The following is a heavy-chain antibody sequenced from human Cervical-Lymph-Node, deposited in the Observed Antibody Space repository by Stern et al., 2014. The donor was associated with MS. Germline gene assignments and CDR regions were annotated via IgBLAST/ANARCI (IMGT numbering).Heavy chain of an antibody. J-gene: IGHJ6*02. D-gene: IGHD6-13*01. V-gene: IGHV4-39*01. Sequence: QLQLQESGPGLVKPSETLSLTCTVSGGSISSSGYYWGWIRQPPGKGLEWIGNIYYSGNTYYNPSLKSRVTKSVDTSKNPFSLKVSSVTAADTAVYFCASGYSSTWSSLGMDVWGQGTTVTVSS. CDR3: ASGYSSTWSSLGMDV. CDR1: GGSISSSGYY. CDR2: IYYSGNT.